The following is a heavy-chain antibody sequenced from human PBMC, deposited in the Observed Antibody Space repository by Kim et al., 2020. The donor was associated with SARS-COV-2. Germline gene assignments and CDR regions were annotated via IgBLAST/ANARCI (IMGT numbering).Heavy chain of an antibody. Sequence: GGSLRLSCAASGFTFSSYAMTWVRQAPGKGLEWVSLIGGSGDNTYYADSVKGRFTISRDNSKNTLHLQMSSLRADDTAVYFCARNSKYCSGGSGSCQGYYYCYMDVWGKGTTVTVSS. CDR1: GFTFSSYA. V-gene: IGHV3-23*01. D-gene: IGHD2-15*01. CDR2: IGGSGDNT. J-gene: IGHJ6*03. CDR3: ARNSKYCSGGSGSCQGYYYCYMDV.